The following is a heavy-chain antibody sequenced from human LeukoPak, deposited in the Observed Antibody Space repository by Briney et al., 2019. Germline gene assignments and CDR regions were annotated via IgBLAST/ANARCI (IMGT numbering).Heavy chain of an antibody. CDR1: AYHFVNYY. Sequence: ASVKVSCKASAYHFVNYYMYWVRQAPGQGLEWMGWINPDSGVTNYAQKFQGRVTMTRDTSISTAYMELSRLRSDDTAVYYCARGRFMSSSPYYYYYMDVWGKGTTVTVSS. J-gene: IGHJ6*03. V-gene: IGHV1-2*02. CDR3: ARGRFMSSSPYYYYYMDV. CDR2: INPDSGVT. D-gene: IGHD6-6*01.